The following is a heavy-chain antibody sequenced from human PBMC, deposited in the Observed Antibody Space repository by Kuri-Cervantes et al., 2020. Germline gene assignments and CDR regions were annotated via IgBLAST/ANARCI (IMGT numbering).Heavy chain of an antibody. CDR1: GFTFSSYA. J-gene: IGHJ6*02. CDR3: ARDYCSGGSCYSSLVFYYYYGMDV. D-gene: IGHD2-15*01. V-gene: IGHV3-23*01. CDR2: ISGSGGST. Sequence: GESLKISCAASGFTFSSYAMSWVRQAPGKGLEWVSAISGSGGSTYYADSVKGRFTISRDNSKNTLYLQMNSLRAEDTAVYYCARDYCSGGSCYSSLVFYYYYGMDVWGQGTTVTVSS.